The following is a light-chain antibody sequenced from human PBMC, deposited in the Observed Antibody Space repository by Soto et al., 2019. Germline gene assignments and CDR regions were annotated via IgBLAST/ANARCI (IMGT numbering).Light chain of an antibody. CDR3: QQYGSLPPLT. J-gene: IGKJ4*01. CDR1: QDISNY. CDR2: DAS. V-gene: IGKV1-33*01. Sequence: DIQMTQSPSSLSASVGDRVTITCQASQDISNYLNWYQQKPGKAPKLLIYDASNLEIGVPSRFSGSGSGTDFTFTISSLQPEDIATYYCQQYGSLPPLTFGGGTKVGIK.